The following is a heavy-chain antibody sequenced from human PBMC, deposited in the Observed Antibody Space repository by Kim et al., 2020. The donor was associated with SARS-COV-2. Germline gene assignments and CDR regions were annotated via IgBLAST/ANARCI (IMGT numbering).Heavy chain of an antibody. CDR3: AKDGRVWGSPLYFDS. Sequence: DSVKGRFTISRDNSKNTLYLQMNSLRAEDTAVYYCAKDGRVWGSPLYFDSWGQGTLVTVSS. J-gene: IGHJ4*02. D-gene: IGHD3-16*01. V-gene: IGHV3-23*01.